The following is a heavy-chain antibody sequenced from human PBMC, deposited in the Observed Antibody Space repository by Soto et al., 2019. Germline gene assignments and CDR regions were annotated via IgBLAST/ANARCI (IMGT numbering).Heavy chain of an antibody. D-gene: IGHD6-19*01. CDR1: GYRFSDYA. CDR2: ISGYNGDT. CDR3: ARGTDTVKVAGTDY. Sequence: QVQLVQSGGEVKKPGASVKVSCKTFGYRFSDYAINWVRQAPEQGLEWVGWISGYNGDTHSAQKFQGRVTMTTDTSTNTAYLELRGLRTDDTAVYYCARGTDTVKVAGTDYWGRGTLVTVSP. V-gene: IGHV1-18*01. J-gene: IGHJ4*02.